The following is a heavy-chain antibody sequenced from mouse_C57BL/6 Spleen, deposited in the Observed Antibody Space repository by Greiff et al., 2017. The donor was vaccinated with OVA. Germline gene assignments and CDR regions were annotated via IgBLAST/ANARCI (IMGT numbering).Heavy chain of an antibody. CDR1: GYTFTSYW. CDR2: IYPSDSAT. Sequence: QVQLQQPGAELVRPGSSVTLSCKASGYTFTSYWVDWVKQRPGQGLEWIGNIYPSDSATHYNQKFKDKATLTVDKSSSTSYMQLSSLTSEDSAVYYCARCSNYYFDDWGQGTTLTVSS. D-gene: IGHD2-5*01. V-gene: IGHV1-61*01. CDR3: ARCSNYYFDD. J-gene: IGHJ2*01.